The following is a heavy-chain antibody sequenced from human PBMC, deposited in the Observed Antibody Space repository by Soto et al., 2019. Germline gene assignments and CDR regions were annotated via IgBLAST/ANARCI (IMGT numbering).Heavy chain of an antibody. V-gene: IGHV4-39*01. J-gene: IGHJ4*02. CDR3: ARARPYDFWSGYYTHYFDY. CDR1: GGSISSSSYY. D-gene: IGHD3-3*01. Sequence: SETLSLTCTVSGGSISSSSYYWGWIRQPPGKGLEWIGSIYYSGSTYYNPSLKSRVTISVDTSKNQFSLKLSSVTAADTAVYYCARARPYDFWSGYYTHYFDYWGQGTLVTVSS. CDR2: IYYSGST.